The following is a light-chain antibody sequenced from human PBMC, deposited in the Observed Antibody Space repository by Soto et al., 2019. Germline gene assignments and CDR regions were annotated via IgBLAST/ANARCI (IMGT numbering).Light chain of an antibody. CDR1: QSVSSY. CDR3: QQYGSSGT. CDR2: DAS. J-gene: IGKJ1*01. V-gene: IGKV3-20*01. Sequence: EIVFTQSPGTLSLSPGERATLSCRASQSVSSYLAWYQQKPGQAPRLLIYDASDRATGIPGRFSGSGSGTDFTLTISRLEPEDFAVYYCQQYGSSGTFGQGTKVDIK.